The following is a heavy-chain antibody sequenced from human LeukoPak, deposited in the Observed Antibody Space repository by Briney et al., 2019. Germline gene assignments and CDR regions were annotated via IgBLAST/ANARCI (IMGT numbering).Heavy chain of an antibody. V-gene: IGHV3-30*18. Sequence: GGSLRLSCAASGFTFSSYGMHWVRQAPGKGLEWVAVISYDGSNKYYADSVKGRFTISRDNSKNTLYLQMNSLRAEDTAVYYCAKDGSSWYGMDVWGQGTTVTVSS. CDR2: ISYDGSNK. CDR3: AKDGSSWYGMDV. CDR1: GFTFSSYG. J-gene: IGHJ6*02. D-gene: IGHD6-13*01.